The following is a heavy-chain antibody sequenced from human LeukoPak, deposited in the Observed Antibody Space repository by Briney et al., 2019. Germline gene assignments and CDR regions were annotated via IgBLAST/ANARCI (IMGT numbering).Heavy chain of an antibody. CDR3: ARTNDYYDSSGYEYYFDY. Sequence: PSETLSLTCTVSGGSISSGGYYWSWIRQHPGKGLEWIVYIYYSGSTYYHPSLKSRVTISVDTSKNQFSLKLSSVTAADTAVYYCARTNDYYDSSGYEYYFDYWGQGTLVTVSS. V-gene: IGHV4-31*03. CDR2: IYYSGST. J-gene: IGHJ4*02. D-gene: IGHD3-22*01. CDR1: GGSISSGGYY.